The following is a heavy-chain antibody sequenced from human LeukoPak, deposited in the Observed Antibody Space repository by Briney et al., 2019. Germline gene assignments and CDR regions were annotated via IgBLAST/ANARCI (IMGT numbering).Heavy chain of an antibody. D-gene: IGHD1-26*01. Sequence: ASVKVSCXASXXXXXGYXXXXVRQXXXKGLEWMGWINPNSGGTNYAQKFQGRVTMTRDTSISTAYMELSRLRSDDTAVYYCALKGSDYWGQGTLVTVSS. CDR2: INPNSGGT. V-gene: IGHV1-2*02. CDR3: ALKGSDY. CDR1: XXXXXGYX. J-gene: IGHJ4*02.